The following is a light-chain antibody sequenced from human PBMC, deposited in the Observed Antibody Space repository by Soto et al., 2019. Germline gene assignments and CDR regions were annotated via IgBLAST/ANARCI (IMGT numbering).Light chain of an antibody. CDR1: QSVSNNY. CDR3: QQYNNWPLWT. Sequence: EIVLTQSPGTLSLPPGERATLSCRASQSVSNNYLAWYQQKPGQAPRLLIYGASNRATGIPDRFSGSGSGTDFTLTISRLEPEDFAVYYCQQYNNWPLWTFGQGTKVDIK. V-gene: IGKV3-20*01. J-gene: IGKJ1*01. CDR2: GAS.